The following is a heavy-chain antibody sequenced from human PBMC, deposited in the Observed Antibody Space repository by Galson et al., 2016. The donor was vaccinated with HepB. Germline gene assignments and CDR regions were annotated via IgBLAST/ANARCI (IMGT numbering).Heavy chain of an antibody. D-gene: IGHD2-15*01. Sequence: SLRLSCAASGFTLAGNGMTWARQAPGKGLEWVSDIGGSDGYTYYADSVKGRFTISRDNSKNIVYLQMNSLRAEDTAIYYCGGHGGHSAWGQGILVTVSS. CDR2: IGGSDGYT. V-gene: IGHV3-23*01. CDR3: GGHGGHSA. CDR1: GFTLAGNG. J-gene: IGHJ4*02.